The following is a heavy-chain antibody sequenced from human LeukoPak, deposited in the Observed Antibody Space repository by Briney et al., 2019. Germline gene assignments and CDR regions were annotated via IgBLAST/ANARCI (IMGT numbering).Heavy chain of an antibody. D-gene: IGHD2-21*02. J-gene: IGHJ4*02. CDR2: IYSGGST. V-gene: IGHV3-53*01. CDR1: GLSASNNY. CDR3: ASPGVDCGGDCYWYYFDY. Sequence: GGSLRLSCVASGLSASNNYMNWVRQAPGKGLEWVSVIYSGGSTYYADSVKGRFTISRDNSKNTLYLQMNSLRAEDTAVYYCASPGVDCGGDCYWYYFDYWGQGTLVTVSS.